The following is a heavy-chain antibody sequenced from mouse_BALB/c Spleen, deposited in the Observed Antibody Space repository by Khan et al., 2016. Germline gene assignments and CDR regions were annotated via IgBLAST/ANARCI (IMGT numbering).Heavy chain of an antibody. V-gene: IGHV1-7*01. CDR1: GYTFTSYW. CDR3: AKPITSWFAY. CDR2: INPSTGYT. D-gene: IGHD1-2*01. J-gene: IGHJ3*01. Sequence: VQLQESGAELAKPGASVKMSCKASGYTFTSYWMHWVKQRPGQGLEWIGYINPSTGYTEYNQKFKDKATLTADKSSSTAYMQLSSLTSEDSAVYYCAKPITSWFAYWGQGTLVTVSA.